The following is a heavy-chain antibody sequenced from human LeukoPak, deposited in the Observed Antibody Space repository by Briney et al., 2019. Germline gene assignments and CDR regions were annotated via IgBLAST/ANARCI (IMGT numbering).Heavy chain of an antibody. V-gene: IGHV1-3*04. CDR1: GYTFTSYA. D-gene: IGHD5-12*01. CDR3: AKGSVSYSGYDGGAY. CDR2: INTGNGNT. Sequence: GASVKVSCKASGYTFTSYAIHWVRQAPGQRLEWMGWINTGNGNTKYSQKFQGRVTITRDTSASTAYMELSSLRSEDTAVYYCAKGSVSYSGYDGGAYWGQGTLVTVSS. J-gene: IGHJ4*02.